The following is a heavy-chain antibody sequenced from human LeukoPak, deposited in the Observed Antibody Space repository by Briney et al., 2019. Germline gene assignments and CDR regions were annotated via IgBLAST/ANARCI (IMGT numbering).Heavy chain of an antibody. J-gene: IGHJ4*02. Sequence: GASVKVSCKASGGTFSSYAISWVRQAPGQGLEWMGGIIPIFGTANYAQKFQGRVTITADKSTSTAYMELSSLRSEDTAVYYCARELGGYKFFDYWGQGTLVTVSS. CDR2: IIPIFGTA. CDR1: GGTFSSYA. D-gene: IGHD5-24*01. CDR3: ARELGGYKFFDY. V-gene: IGHV1-69*06.